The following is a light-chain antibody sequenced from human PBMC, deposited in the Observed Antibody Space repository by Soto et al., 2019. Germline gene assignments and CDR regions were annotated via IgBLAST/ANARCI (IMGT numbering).Light chain of an antibody. CDR2: DVS. Sequence: QSALTQPASVSGSPGQSITISCTGTSSDVGGYNYVSWYQQHPGKAPKLIIYDVSIRPSGVSNRFSGSKSGSTASLTISGLQAEDEADYYCSSYTSSSTRVFGGGTKLTVL. V-gene: IGLV2-14*01. CDR3: SSYTSSSTRV. J-gene: IGLJ3*02. CDR1: SSDVGGYNY.